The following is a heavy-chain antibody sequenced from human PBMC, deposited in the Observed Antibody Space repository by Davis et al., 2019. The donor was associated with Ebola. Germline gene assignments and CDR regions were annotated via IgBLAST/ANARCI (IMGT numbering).Heavy chain of an antibody. CDR3: ARDRPLDLFFGDYYGMDV. Sequence: GESLKISCAASGFTFSTYSMSWVRQAPGKGLEWVSSISSDSDYIYYADSAKGRFTISRDNAKNLLYLQMNSLRAEDTAVYYCARDRPLDLFFGDYYGMDVWGQGTTVTVSS. V-gene: IGHV3-21*01. J-gene: IGHJ6*02. D-gene: IGHD3-16*01. CDR2: ISSDSDYI. CDR1: GFTFSTYS.